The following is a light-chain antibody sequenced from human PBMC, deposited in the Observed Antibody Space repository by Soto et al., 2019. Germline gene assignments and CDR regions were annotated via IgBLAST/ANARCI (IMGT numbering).Light chain of an antibody. CDR2: GAS. V-gene: IGKV3-20*01. J-gene: IGKJ3*01. CDR3: QQYGSSPGT. Sequence: EIVLTQSPGTLSLSPGERATLSCRASQSVSSSYLAWYQQKPGQAPRLLIYGASSRATGIPDRFSGSGSGTDFTLTISRLEPEGFAAYYCQQYGSSPGTFGPGTKVDIK. CDR1: QSVSSSY.